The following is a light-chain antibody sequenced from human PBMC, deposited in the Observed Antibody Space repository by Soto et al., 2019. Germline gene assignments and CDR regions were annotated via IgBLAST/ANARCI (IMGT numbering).Light chain of an antibody. CDR3: SSYAGRYTYV. V-gene: IGLV2-11*01. CDR2: DVT. Sequence: QSALTQPRSVSGSPGQSVSIFCTGTSSHVGGYNYVSWYQQHPGKAPKVMIYDVTKRPPGVPDRFSGSKSGNTASLTISGLQSEDEADYYCSSYAGRYTYVFGTGTKVTVL. J-gene: IGLJ1*01. CDR1: SSHVGGYNY.